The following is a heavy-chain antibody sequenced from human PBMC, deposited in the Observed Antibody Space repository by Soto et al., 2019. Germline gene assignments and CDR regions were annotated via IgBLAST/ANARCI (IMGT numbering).Heavy chain of an antibody. Sequence: PVGSLRLSGAASGFTFSSYSMNWVRQAPGKGLEWVSSISSSSSYIYYADSVKGRFTISRDNAKNSLYLQMNSLRAEDTAVYYCARVTGIAAAGKIDYWGQGTLVTVSS. CDR2: ISSSSSYI. J-gene: IGHJ4*02. V-gene: IGHV3-21*01. CDR1: GFTFSSYS. CDR3: ARVTGIAAAGKIDY. D-gene: IGHD6-13*01.